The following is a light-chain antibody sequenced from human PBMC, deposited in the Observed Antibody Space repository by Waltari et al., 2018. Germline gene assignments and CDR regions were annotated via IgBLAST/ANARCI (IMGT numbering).Light chain of an antibody. Sequence: QSVLTQPPSVSAAPGQTATIPCSVSSSTIGSNPVPWYQQLPGTAPKLLIYHSHQRPSGIPDRFSGSKSGTSATLGITGLQTGDEANYYCATWDSSLSNVLFGGGTKLSVL. J-gene: IGLJ2*01. CDR1: SSTIGSNP. CDR2: HSH. V-gene: IGLV1-51*01. CDR3: ATWDSSLSNVL.